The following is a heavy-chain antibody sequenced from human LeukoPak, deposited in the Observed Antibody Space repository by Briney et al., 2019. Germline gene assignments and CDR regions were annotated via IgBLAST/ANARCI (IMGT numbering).Heavy chain of an antibody. Sequence: GRSLRLSCAASGFTFDDYAMHWVRQAPGKGLEWVSGISWNSGSIGYADSVKGRFTISRDNAKNSLYLQMNSLRAEDTALYYCAKDRTDCSGGSCYSLYYYYYYMDVWGKGTTVTVSS. D-gene: IGHD2-15*01. J-gene: IGHJ6*03. CDR1: GFTFDDYA. V-gene: IGHV3-9*01. CDR2: ISWNSGSI. CDR3: AKDRTDCSGGSCYSLYYYYYYMDV.